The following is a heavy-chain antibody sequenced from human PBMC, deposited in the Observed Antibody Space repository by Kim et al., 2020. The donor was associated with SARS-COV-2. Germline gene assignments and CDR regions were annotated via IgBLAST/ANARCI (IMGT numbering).Heavy chain of an antibody. Sequence: GGSLRLSCAASGFTFSSHVMHWVRQAPGKGLEWVALISYEGSTQRYTDSVKGRFTVSRDNSKNILFLQMNSPRPEDTAVYYCARNLVGDTDLGPWGQGTLVTVSS. V-gene: IGHV3-30*03. CDR3: ARNLVGDTDLGP. CDR1: GFTFSSHV. CDR2: ISYEGSTQ. D-gene: IGHD1-26*01. J-gene: IGHJ5*02.